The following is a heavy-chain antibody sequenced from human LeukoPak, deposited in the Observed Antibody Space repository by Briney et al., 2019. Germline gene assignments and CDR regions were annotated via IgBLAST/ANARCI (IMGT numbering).Heavy chain of an antibody. Sequence: GGSLRLSCAASGFSFSSYGMHWVRQAPGKGLEWVAFIRYDGTNKYYADSVKGRFTISRDNSKNTLYLQMNSLRAEDTVMYYCAKDSAYYYDSSGYYYDWGQGTLVTVSS. CDR2: IRYDGTNK. J-gene: IGHJ4*02. D-gene: IGHD3-22*01. V-gene: IGHV3-30*02. CDR1: GFSFSSYG. CDR3: AKDSAYYYDSSGYYYD.